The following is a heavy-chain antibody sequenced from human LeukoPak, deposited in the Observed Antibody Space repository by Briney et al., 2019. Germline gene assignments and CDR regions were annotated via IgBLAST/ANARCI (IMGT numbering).Heavy chain of an antibody. J-gene: IGHJ6*02. Sequence: SVKVSCKPSGGTSTTFVITRVGRAPGQGLEWLGGFILTLVLANYAQKFQCRVTITADKSTSTAYMELSSLRSEDTAVYYCARDHEGIAVAGTSYYYYGMDVWGQGTTVTVSS. V-gene: IGHV1-69*10. CDR2: FILTLVLA. CDR1: GGTSTTFV. D-gene: IGHD6-19*01. CDR3: ARDHEGIAVAGTSYYYYGMDV.